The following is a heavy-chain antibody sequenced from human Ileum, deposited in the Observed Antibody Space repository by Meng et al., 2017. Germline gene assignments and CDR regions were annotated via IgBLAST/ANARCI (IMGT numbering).Heavy chain of an antibody. J-gene: IGHJ4*02. Sequence: SETLSLTCTVSGGPISSYYWSWIRQPPGKGLEWIGYIYYSGSTNYNPSLKSRVTISVDTSKNQFSLKLSSVTAADTAVYYCARAWGQWLVYFDYWGQGTLVTVSS. CDR2: IYYSGST. CDR1: GGPISSYY. V-gene: IGHV4-59*01. D-gene: IGHD6-19*01. CDR3: ARAWGQWLVYFDY.